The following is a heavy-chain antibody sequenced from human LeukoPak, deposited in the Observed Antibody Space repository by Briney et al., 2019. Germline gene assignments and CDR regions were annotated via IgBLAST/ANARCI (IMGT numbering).Heavy chain of an antibody. J-gene: IGHJ4*02. Sequence: GGSLRLSCAASGFTFSSYSMNWVRQAPGKGLEWVSYISSSSSTIYYADSVKGRFTISRDNAKNSLYLQMNSLRAEDTAVYYCARDRPPAGGNFDYWGQGTLVTVSS. V-gene: IGHV3-48*04. D-gene: IGHD4-23*01. CDR2: ISSSSSTI. CDR1: GFTFSSYS. CDR3: ARDRPPAGGNFDY.